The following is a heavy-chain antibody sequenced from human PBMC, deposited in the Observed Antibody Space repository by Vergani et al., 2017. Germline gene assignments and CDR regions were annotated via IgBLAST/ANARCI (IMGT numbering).Heavy chain of an antibody. V-gene: IGHV3-30*02. CDR2: IGYDVRIK. J-gene: IGHJ4*02. CDR1: GFSFNTYG. CDR3: AKXVREISDYGYIDY. D-gene: IGHD4-17*01. Sequence: QVQLVETGGGVVQPGGSLTLYCATSGFSFNTYGAHWVRQAPGKGLEGVAFIGYDVRIKYNVDSVKGRFTISRDPSKKALSLQMRSLRAYDTAVYYCAKXVREISDYGYIDYWGQGTLVTVSS.